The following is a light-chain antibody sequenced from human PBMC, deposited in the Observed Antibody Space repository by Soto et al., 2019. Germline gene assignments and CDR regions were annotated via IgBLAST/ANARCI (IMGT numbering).Light chain of an antibody. CDR1: DSNIGSTA. CDR2: SSN. V-gene: IGLV1-44*01. CDR3: AALVDRLHGLL. Sequence: QSVLTQPPSVSATPGQGVTLSCSGGDSNIGSTAVNWYQQVPGTAPKLLIYSSNQRPSGVPDRISGSKSGTLASLAISGLQAGDEAGYYRAALVDRLHGLLFGGGTKLAVL. J-gene: IGLJ2*01.